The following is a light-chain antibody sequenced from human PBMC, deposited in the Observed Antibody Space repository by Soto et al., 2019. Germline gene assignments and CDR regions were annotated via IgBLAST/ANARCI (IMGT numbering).Light chain of an antibody. CDR2: DAS. J-gene: IGKJ1*01. CDR1: QSINTA. V-gene: IGKV1-5*01. CDR3: QHHNGNSRA. Sequence: DIQMTQSPSTLSASVGDRVTITCRASQSINTALAWYLQKPGKAPKLLIYDASSLETGVPSGFSGSGSGTEFTLTIRSLQPDDFATYYCQHHNGNSRAFGQGTKVEIK.